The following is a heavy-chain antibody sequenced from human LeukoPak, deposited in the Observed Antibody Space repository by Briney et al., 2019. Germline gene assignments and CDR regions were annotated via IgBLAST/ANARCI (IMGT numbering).Heavy chain of an antibody. CDR3: ARGGSGYDSFYYYGMDV. Sequence: SQTLSLTCTVSGGSISSYYWSWIRQPPAKGLEWTGYIYDSGSTNYNPSLKSRVTISVDTSKNQFSLKLSSVTAADTAVYYCARGGSGYDSFYYYGMDVWGQGTTVTVSS. D-gene: IGHD5-12*01. CDR2: IYDSGST. V-gene: IGHV4-59*01. J-gene: IGHJ6*02. CDR1: GGSISSYY.